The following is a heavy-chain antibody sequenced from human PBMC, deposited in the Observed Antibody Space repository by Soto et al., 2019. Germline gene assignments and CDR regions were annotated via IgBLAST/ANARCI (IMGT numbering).Heavy chain of an antibody. J-gene: IGHJ4*02. CDR2: ISYDGSNK. V-gene: IGHV3-30-3*01. CDR3: ARDFNPAVAGTSYREDY. CDR1: GFTFSSYA. D-gene: IGHD6-19*01. Sequence: GGSLRLSCAASGFTFSSYAMHWVRQAPGKGLEWVAVISYDGSNKYYADSVKGRFTISRDNSKNTLYLQMNSLRAEDTAVYYCARDFNPAVAGTSYREDYWGQGTLVTVSS.